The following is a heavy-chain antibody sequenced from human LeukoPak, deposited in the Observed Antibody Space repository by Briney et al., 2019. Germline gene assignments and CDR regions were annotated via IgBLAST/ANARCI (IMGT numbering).Heavy chain of an antibody. CDR1: GFTFSTYT. CDR3: ARDPSSVFREARTMTDIDY. V-gene: IGHV3-48*01. CDR2: ISSSSSTI. J-gene: IGHJ4*02. Sequence: GGSMRLSCEASGFTFSTYTMTWVRQAPGKGLEWVSYISSSSSTIHYADSVKGRFTISRDNAKNSLYLQMNSLRAEDTAVYYCARDPSSVFREARTMTDIDYWGQGTLVTVSS. D-gene: IGHD3-22*01.